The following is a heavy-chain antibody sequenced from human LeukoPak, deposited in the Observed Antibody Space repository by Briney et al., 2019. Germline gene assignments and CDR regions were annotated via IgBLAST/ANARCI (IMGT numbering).Heavy chain of an antibody. V-gene: IGHV3-9*01. Sequence: PGGSLRLSCAASGFTFDDYAMHWVRQAPGKGLEWVSGISWNSGSIGYADSVKGRFTISRDNAKNSLYLQMNSLRAEDTALYYCAKDDDSSVRGAFDIWGQGTMDTVSS. D-gene: IGHD3-22*01. CDR1: GFTFDDYA. J-gene: IGHJ3*02. CDR3: AKDDDSSVRGAFDI. CDR2: ISWNSGSI.